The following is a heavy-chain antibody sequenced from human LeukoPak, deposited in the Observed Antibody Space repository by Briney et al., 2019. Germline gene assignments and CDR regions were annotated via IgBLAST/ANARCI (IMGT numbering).Heavy chain of an antibody. CDR3: ARDKIVGATNLDF. V-gene: IGHV3-7*01. CDR2: IKQDRSET. CDR1: GSTFGDYW. D-gene: IGHD1-26*01. J-gene: IGHJ4*02. Sequence: GGSLRLSCAASGSTFGDYWMSWVRQAPGKGLEWVANIKQDRSETYYVDSVKGRFTISRDNAKNSLYLQMNSLRADDTAVYYCARDKIVGATNLDFWGQGTLVTVSS.